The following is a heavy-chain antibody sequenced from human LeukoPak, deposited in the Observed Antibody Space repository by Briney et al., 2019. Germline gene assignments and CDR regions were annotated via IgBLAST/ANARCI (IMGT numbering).Heavy chain of an antibody. D-gene: IGHD2-15*01. J-gene: IGHJ6*04. Sequence: SQTLSLTCAVSGGSISSGGYSWSWIRQPPGKGLEWIGYIYHSGSTYYNPSPKSRVTISVDRSKNQFSLKLSSVTAADTAVYYCARGGSGYDYYYGMDVWGKGTTVTVSS. CDR1: GGSISSGGYS. CDR2: IYHSGST. V-gene: IGHV4-30-2*01. CDR3: ARGGSGYDYYYGMDV.